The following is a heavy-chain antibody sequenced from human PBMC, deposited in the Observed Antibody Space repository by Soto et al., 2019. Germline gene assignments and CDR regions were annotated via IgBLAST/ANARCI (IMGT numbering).Heavy chain of an antibody. V-gene: IGHV1-18*01. CDR3: GRDSSRIMICWVVQVSNFSY. CDR2: ISAYNGNT. Sequence: ASVKVYCKASGYTFTSYGISWVRHAPGQGLEWMGWISAYNGNTNYALKLQGRVTMTTDTSTSTAYMELRSLRSDDTAVYYCGRDSSRIMICWVVQVSNFSYWGQGFLVTVYS. D-gene: IGHD3-3*01. J-gene: IGHJ4*02. CDR1: GYTFTSYG.